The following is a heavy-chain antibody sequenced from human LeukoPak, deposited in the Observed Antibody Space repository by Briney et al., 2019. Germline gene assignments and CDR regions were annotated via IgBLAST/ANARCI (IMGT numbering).Heavy chain of an antibody. CDR3: AKWGDYDILTGYYDSDY. V-gene: IGHV3-23*01. CDR1: GFTFSNYA. Sequence: PGASLRLSCAASGFTFSNYAMSWVRQAPGKGLEWVSAVSGRDDSTYYVDSVKGRFTISRDTSKNTLYLQMNSLRAEDTAVYYCAKWGDYDILTGYYDSDYWGQGTLVTVSS. D-gene: IGHD3-9*01. J-gene: IGHJ4*02. CDR2: VSGRDDST.